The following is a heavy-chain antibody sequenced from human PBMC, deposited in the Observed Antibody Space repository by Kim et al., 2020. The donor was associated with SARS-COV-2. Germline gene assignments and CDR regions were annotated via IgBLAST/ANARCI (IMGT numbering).Heavy chain of an antibody. V-gene: IGHV1-2*06. D-gene: IGHD3-9*01. CDR3: ARTDYGILTGTYYLDY. CDR1: GYTFTGYS. J-gene: IGHJ4*02. CDR2: FNPDSGDT. Sequence: ASVKVSCKASGYTFTGYSMHWVRQAPGKGLEWMGRFNPDSGDTNYAQKFQGRVTMTRDTSTSTAYMELSRLRSDDTAVYYCARTDYGILTGTYYLDYYGPRTL.